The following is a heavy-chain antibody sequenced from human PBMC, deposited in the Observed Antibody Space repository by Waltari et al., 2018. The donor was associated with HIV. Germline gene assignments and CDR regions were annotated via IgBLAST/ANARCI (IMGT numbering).Heavy chain of an antibody. D-gene: IGHD3-16*02. Sequence: EVQLVESGGGLVQPGGSLRLSCAASGFTFSRYWMSWVRQAPGKGLEWVANIKQDGSEKYYVDSVKGRFTISRDNAKNSLYLQMKSLRAEDTAVYYCARFNYVWGSYRPNRFDYWGQGTLVTVSS. CDR3: ARFNYVWGSYRPNRFDY. CDR1: GFTFSRYW. CDR2: IKQDGSEK. V-gene: IGHV3-7*01. J-gene: IGHJ4*02.